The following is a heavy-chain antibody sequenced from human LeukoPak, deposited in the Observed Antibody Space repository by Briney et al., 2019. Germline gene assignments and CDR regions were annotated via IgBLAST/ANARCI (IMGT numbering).Heavy chain of an antibody. CDR1: GGSISSSNW. V-gene: IGHV4-4*02. CDR3: ARDYYDSSGYYSLFYWFDP. CDR2: IYHSGST. Sequence: SETLSLTCAVSGGSISSSNWWSWVRQPPGKGLEWVGEIYHSGSTNYNPSLKSRVTISVDKSKNQFSLKLSSVTAADTAVYYCARDYYDSSGYYSLFYWFDPWGQGTLVTVSS. D-gene: IGHD3-22*01. J-gene: IGHJ5*02.